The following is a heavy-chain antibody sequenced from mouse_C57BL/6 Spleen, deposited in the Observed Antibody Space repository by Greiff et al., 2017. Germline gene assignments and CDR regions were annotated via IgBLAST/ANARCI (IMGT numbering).Heavy chain of an antibody. Sequence: QVQLQQPGAELVMPGASVKLSCKASGYTFTSYWMHWVKQRPGPGLEWIGEIDPSDSYTNYNQKFKGKSTLTVDKSSSTAYMQLSSLTSEDSAVYYCARGGLLQDFDVWGTGTTVTVSS. J-gene: IGHJ1*03. CDR2: IDPSDSYT. D-gene: IGHD2-3*01. CDR1: GYTFTSYW. V-gene: IGHV1-69*01. CDR3: ARGGLLQDFDV.